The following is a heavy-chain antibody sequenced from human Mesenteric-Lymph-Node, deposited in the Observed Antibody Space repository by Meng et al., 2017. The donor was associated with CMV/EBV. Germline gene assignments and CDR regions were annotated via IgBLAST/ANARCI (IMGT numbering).Heavy chain of an antibody. V-gene: IGHV1-8*03. Sequence: ASVKVSCKASGYTFTSYDINWVRQATGQGLEWMGWMNPNSGNTGYAQKFQGRVTITRNTSISTAYMELSSLRSEDTAVYYCARYGYGHRIAARPLRSYYGMDVWGQGTTVTVSS. J-gene: IGHJ6*02. CDR1: GYTFTSYD. CDR2: MNPNSGNT. D-gene: IGHD6-6*01. CDR3: ARYGYGHRIAARPLRSYYGMDV.